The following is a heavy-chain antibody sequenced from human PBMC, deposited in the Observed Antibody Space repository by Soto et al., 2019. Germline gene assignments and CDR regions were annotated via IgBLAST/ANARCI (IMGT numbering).Heavy chain of an antibody. D-gene: IGHD2-2*01. J-gene: IGHJ4*02. V-gene: IGHV3-66*01. CDR1: GFPVSISY. CDR3: ARRKYCSSTTCFDY. Sequence: EFQLVESGGALVQPGGSLRLSCAASGFPVSISYMSWVRQVPGKGLEWVSIMYSGGETYYAASVKGRFTVSRDKSKNTLDLQMTSLRAEDTGVYYCARRKYCSSTTCFDYWGQGTLVTVAS. CDR2: MYSGGET.